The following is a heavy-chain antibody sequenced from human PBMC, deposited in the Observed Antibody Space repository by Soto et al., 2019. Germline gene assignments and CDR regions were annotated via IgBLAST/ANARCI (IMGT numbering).Heavy chain of an antibody. V-gene: IGHV3-72*01. J-gene: IGHJ4*02. Sequence: PGGSLRLSCAGSGLTLSDHYIDWVRQAPGKGPEWGGRSRDKPQGYSTAYAASVKGRFTTSRDESKNSAYLQMNSLKTEDTAVDYCVRATYFSDSSGYTRCLDYWGQGTLVTVCS. CDR1: GLTLSDHY. D-gene: IGHD3-22*01. CDR3: VRATYFSDSSGYTRCLDY. CDR2: SRDKPQGYST.